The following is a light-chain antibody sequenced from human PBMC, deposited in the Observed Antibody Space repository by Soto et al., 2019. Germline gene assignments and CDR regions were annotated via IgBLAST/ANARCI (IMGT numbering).Light chain of an antibody. CDR1: QNIFYSSNNKNY. CDR3: QQYYNTRLT. J-gene: IGKJ4*01. CDR2: WAS. Sequence: DIVLTQSPDSLTVSLGERATINCKSSQNIFYSSNNKNYLAWYQQKPGQPPKLLIYWASTRESGVPDRFSGSGSGTDFNLTISILQAEDVAVYYCQQYYNTRLTFGGGTKVEIK. V-gene: IGKV4-1*01.